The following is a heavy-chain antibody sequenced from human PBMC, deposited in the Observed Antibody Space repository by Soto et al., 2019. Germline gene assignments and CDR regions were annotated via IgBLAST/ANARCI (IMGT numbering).Heavy chain of an antibody. Sequence: QVQLVESGGGVVQPGRSLRLSCAASGFTFSSYAMHWVRQAPGKGLEWVAVISYDGSNKYYADSVKGRFTISRDNSKNTLYLQMNSLRAEDTAVYYCARDALDYYDSSGYYYVGAFDIWGQGTMVTVSS. J-gene: IGHJ3*02. CDR2: ISYDGSNK. CDR3: ARDALDYYDSSGYYYVGAFDI. CDR1: GFTFSSYA. D-gene: IGHD3-22*01. V-gene: IGHV3-30-3*01.